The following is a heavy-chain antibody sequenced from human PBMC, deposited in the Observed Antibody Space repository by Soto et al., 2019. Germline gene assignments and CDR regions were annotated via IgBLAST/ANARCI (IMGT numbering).Heavy chain of an antibody. CDR2: IYYSGST. CDR3: ARHSTYYYYYMDV. Sequence: QLQLQESGPGLVKPSETLSLTCTVSCGSISSSSYYWGWIRQPPGKGLEWIGSIYYSGSTYYNPSLKSRVTISVDTSKNQFPLKLSSVTAADTAVYYCARHSTYYYYYMDVWGKGTTVTVSS. J-gene: IGHJ6*03. CDR1: CGSISSSSYY. V-gene: IGHV4-39*01.